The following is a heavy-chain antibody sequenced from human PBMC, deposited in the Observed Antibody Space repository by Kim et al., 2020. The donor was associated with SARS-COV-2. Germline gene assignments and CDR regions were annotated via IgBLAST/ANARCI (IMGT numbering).Heavy chain of an antibody. J-gene: IGHJ5*02. CDR1: GFTFSSYD. CDR2: IGTAGDT. Sequence: GGSLRLSCAASGFTFSSYDMHWVRQATGKGLEWVSAIGTAGDTYYPGSVKGRFTISRENAKNSLYLQMNSLRAGDTAVYYCARGRWYDDFWCGYEGGEYWFGPWGQGTLVTVSS. V-gene: IGHV3-13*01. D-gene: IGHD3-3*01. CDR3: ARGRWYDDFWCGYEGGEYWFGP.